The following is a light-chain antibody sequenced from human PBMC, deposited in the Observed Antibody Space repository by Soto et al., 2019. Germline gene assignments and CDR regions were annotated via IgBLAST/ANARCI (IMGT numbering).Light chain of an antibody. CDR2: DVS. V-gene: IGLV2-14*03. CDR1: SSDSGGYQY. Sequence: QSALTQPASVSGSPGQSITISCTGVSSDSGGYQYVSWYQQHPGKAPKLLIYDVSNRPSGVSNRFSGSESDNTASLTISGLQPEDEADYHCSSYTTSNTRQIVFGTGTKLTVL. CDR3: SSYTTSNTRQIV. J-gene: IGLJ1*01.